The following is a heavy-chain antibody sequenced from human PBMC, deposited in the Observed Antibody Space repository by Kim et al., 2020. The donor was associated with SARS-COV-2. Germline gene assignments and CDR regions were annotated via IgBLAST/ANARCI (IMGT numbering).Heavy chain of an antibody. CDR3: AKGERGTYYYDSSGPFDY. V-gene: IGHV3-23*01. Sequence: GGSLRLSCAASGFTFSSYAMSWVRQAPGKGLEWVSAISGSGGSTYYADSVKGRFTISRDNSKNTLYLQMNSLRAEDTAVYYCAKGERGTYYYDSSGPFDYWGQGTLVTVSS. CDR2: ISGSGGST. D-gene: IGHD3-22*01. CDR1: GFTFSSYA. J-gene: IGHJ4*02.